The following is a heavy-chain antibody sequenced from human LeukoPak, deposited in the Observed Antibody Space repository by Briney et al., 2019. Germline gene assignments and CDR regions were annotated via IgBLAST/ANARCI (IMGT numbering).Heavy chain of an antibody. CDR2: IYYSGST. CDR1: GFTFSSYG. V-gene: IGHV4-39*01. D-gene: IGHD3-9*01. CDR3: ARRILRYFDWLLNQDYYYYYMDV. J-gene: IGHJ6*03. Sequence: TGGSLRLSCAASGFTFSSYGMSWIRQPPGKGLEWIGSIYYSGSTYYNPSLKSRVTISVDTSKNQFSLKLSSVTAADTAVYYCARRILRYFDWLLNQDYYYYYMDVWGKGTTVTISS.